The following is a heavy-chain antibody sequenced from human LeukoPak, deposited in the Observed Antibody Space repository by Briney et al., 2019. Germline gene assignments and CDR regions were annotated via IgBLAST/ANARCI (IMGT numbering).Heavy chain of an antibody. J-gene: IGHJ4*01. D-gene: IGHD6-19*01. CDR2: LSGSGITT. V-gene: IGHV3-23*01. CDR3: AKGIYSSGWSYFDY. CDR1: GFTCSNSA. Sequence: GGSLSLSCAASGFTCSNSAMSWVRQAPGKGLEWVSTLSGSGITTYYADSVKGRFTISRDNSKTTLYLQMNSLRAEDTAVYYCAKGIYSSGWSYFDYWGHGTLVTVSS.